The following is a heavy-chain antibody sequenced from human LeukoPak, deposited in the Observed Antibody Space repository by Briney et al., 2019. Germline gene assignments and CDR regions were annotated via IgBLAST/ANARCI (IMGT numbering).Heavy chain of an antibody. V-gene: IGHV1-18*01. CDR2: VSTYNANT. CDR3: ARSSFCSGGTCYSSHDY. D-gene: IGHD2-15*01. J-gene: IGHJ4*02. Sequence: ASVKVSCKASGYTFTSHGISWVRQAPGQGLEWMGWVSTYNANTNYAQKLQGRVTMTTDTSTSTAYMELRSLRSDDTAIYYCARSSFCSGGTCYSSHDYWGQGTLVTVSS. CDR1: GYTFTSHG.